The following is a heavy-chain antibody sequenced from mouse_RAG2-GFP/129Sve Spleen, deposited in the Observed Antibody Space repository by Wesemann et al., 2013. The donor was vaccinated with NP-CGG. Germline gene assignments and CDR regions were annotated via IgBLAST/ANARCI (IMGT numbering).Heavy chain of an antibody. CDR3: AREGRGFAY. D-gene: IGHD3-3*01. CDR2: NGAT. V-gene: IGHV1S34*01. Sequence: NGATSYNQKFKGKATFTVDTSSSTAYMQFNSLTSEDSAVYYCAREGRGFAYWGQGTLVTVSA. J-gene: IGHJ3*01.